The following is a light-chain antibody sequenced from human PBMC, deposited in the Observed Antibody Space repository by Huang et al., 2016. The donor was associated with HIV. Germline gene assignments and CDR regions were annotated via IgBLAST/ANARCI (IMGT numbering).Light chain of an antibody. CDR1: QNINKW. J-gene: IGKJ2*01. CDR2: KAS. CDR3: QQYNSRSPYT. Sequence: DTQMTQSPSTLSASVGDRVTITCRVRQNINKWLAWYQQKPGKAPKRLINKASNLEVGGPSRFSCSGSGTEFTLTISSLQPVDFATYYCQQYNSRSPYTFGQGTKVEVK. V-gene: IGKV1-5*03.